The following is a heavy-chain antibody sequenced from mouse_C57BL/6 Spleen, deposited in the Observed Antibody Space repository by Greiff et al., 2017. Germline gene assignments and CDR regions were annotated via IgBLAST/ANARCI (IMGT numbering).Heavy chain of an antibody. J-gene: IGHJ3*01. CDR2: IDPSDSYT. D-gene: IGHD1-1*01. V-gene: IGHV1-69*01. CDR1: GYTFTSYW. CDR3: ARLWYGSSDAY. Sequence: QVQLQQPGAELVMPGASVKLSCKASGYTFTSYWMHWVKQRPGQGLEWIGEIDPSDSYTNYNQKFKGKSTLTVDKSSSTAYMQLSSLTSEDSAVYDCARLWYGSSDAYWGQGTLVTVAA.